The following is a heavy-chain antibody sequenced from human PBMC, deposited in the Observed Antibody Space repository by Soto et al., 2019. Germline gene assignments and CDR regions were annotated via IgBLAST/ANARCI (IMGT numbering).Heavy chain of an antibody. Sequence: SVKVSCKASGFTFTSSAVQWVRQARGQRGEWRGWIVVGCGHRNYAQKFQARVTITRDMYTSTADMELSSLSSEDTAVYYCAAVPDLLNSYPYDYHSMHVRGQGTTVPVSS. J-gene: IGHJ6*02. D-gene: IGHD3-9*01. V-gene: IGHV1-58*01. CDR2: IVVGCGHR. CDR1: GFTFTSSA. CDR3: AAVPDLLNSYPYDYHSMHV.